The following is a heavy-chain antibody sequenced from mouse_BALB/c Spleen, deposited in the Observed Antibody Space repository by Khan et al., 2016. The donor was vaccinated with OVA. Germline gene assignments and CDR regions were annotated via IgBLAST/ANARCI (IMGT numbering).Heavy chain of an antibody. Sequence: QVQLKESGAELVKPGASVKLSCKASGYTFTGYDINWVRQRPEQGLEWIGRIFPGDGTTKYNEKFKGKATLTTDKSSSTAYKQLSRLTSEDSAVYFCAEGSTMMSWFAYWGQGTLVTVSA. CDR1: GYTFTGYD. V-gene: IGHV1S56*01. J-gene: IGHJ3*01. CDR3: AEGSTMMSWFAY. D-gene: IGHD2-4*01. CDR2: IFPGDGTT.